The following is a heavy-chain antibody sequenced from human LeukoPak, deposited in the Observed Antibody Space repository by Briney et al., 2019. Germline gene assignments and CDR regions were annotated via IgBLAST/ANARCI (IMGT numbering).Heavy chain of an antibody. CDR1: GFTFSDFH. J-gene: IGHJ4*02. CDR3: ARSTQYCRGASCSRVFDY. Sequence: AGGSLRLSCAASGFTFSDFHMNWIRQAPGKGLEWVSYISTTSTYTNYADSVKGRFTISRDNAKNSLYLQMNSLRAEDTAVYYCARSTQYCRGASCSRVFDYWGQGALVTVSS. D-gene: IGHD2-15*01. V-gene: IGHV3-11*06. CDR2: ISTTSTYT.